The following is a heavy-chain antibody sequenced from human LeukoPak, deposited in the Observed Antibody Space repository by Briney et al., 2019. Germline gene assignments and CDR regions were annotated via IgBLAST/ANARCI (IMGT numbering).Heavy chain of an antibody. D-gene: IGHD1-1*01. CDR1: GGSISSGNYY. J-gene: IGHJ4*02. CDR3: ARDKDWNFD. V-gene: IGHV4-61*02. CDR2: IYTSGST. Sequence: SQTLSLTCTVSGGSISSGNYYWSWIRQPAGKGLEWIGRIYTSGSTNYNPSLKSRVTISVDTSKNQFSQKLSSVTAADTAVYYCARDKDWNFDWGQGTLVTVSS.